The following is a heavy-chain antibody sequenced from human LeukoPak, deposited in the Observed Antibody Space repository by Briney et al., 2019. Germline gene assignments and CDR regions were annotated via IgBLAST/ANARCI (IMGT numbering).Heavy chain of an antibody. V-gene: IGHV1-3*01. D-gene: IGHD4-11*01. CDR2: INAGNGNT. J-gene: IGHJ4*02. CDR3: ARGGSRMTTFYIIDY. Sequence: GASVKVSCKASGYTFTSYAMHWVRQAPGQRLEWMGWINAGNGNTKYSQKFQGRVTITRDTSANTAYMELSSLRFEDTAVYYCARGGSRMTTFYIIDYWGQGTLVTVSS. CDR1: GYTFTSYA.